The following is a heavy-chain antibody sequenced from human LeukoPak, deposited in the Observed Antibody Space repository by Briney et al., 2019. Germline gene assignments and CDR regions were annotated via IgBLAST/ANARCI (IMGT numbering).Heavy chain of an antibody. V-gene: IGHV3-73*01. J-gene: IGHJ4*02. CDR2: IRSKADNYAT. D-gene: IGHD6-19*01. Sequence: PGGSLRLSCAASGFTFSGSAMHWVRQASGKGLEWVGRIRSKADNYATAYSTSVKGRFTISRDDSKNTAYLQMNSLKTEDTAVYYCTTTFAVAGKSRIDYWGQGTLVTVSS. CDR3: TTTFAVAGKSRIDY. CDR1: GFTFSGSA.